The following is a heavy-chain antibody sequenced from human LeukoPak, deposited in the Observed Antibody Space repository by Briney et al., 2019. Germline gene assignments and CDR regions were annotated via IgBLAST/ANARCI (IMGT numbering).Heavy chain of an antibody. CDR2: ISYDGNHI. CDR1: GFVFRSYP. CDR3: ETAIQLRPF. J-gene: IGHJ4*02. V-gene: IGHV3-30*04. D-gene: IGHD1-1*01. Sequence: GGSLRLSCAASGFVFRSYPMQWVRQAPGKGLEWVTIISYDGNHIFYADSVRGRFTISRDNSKNTLYLQMNGLRPEDTAVYYCETAIQLRPFWGQGTLVTVSS.